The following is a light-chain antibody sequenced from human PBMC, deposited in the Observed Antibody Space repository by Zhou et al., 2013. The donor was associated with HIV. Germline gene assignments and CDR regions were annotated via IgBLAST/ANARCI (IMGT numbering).Light chain of an antibody. V-gene: IGKV3-11*01. Sequence: EIVLTQSPATLSLSPGERATLSCRATQSVGSDLAWYQQQPGQAPRLLIYDASNTATGIPARFSGSGSGTDFTLTISSLEPGDFAVYYCQQRSNWPRTFGQGTKVEIK. CDR1: QSVGSD. CDR2: DAS. J-gene: IGKJ1*01. CDR3: QQRSNWPRT.